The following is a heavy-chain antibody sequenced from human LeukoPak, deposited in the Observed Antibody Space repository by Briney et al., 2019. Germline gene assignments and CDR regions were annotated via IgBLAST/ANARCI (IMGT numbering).Heavy chain of an antibody. CDR3: ARDPLRYCSSTSCPSYFDY. J-gene: IGHJ4*02. Sequence: ASVKVSCKASGYTFSNYGITWVRQAPGQGLEWMGWISAYNGNTNYAQKLQGRVTMTTDTSTSTAYMELRSLRSEDTAVYYCARDPLRYCSSTSCPSYFDYWGQGTLVTVSS. CDR2: ISAYNGNT. V-gene: IGHV1-18*01. CDR1: GYTFSNYG. D-gene: IGHD2-2*01.